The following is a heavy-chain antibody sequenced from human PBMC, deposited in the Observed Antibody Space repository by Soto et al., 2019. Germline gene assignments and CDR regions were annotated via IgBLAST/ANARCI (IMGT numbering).Heavy chain of an antibody. D-gene: IGHD2-2*01. CDR1: GFNFVGYG. Sequence: PQRLCSGASGFNFVGYGRRWVHQSPGKGLEWVAVISYDGSNKYYADSVKGRFTISRDNSKNTLYLQMNSLRAEDTAVYYCAKAQNIVVVPAALDYWGQGTLVTVSS. CDR3: AKAQNIVVVPAALDY. CDR2: ISYDGSNK. J-gene: IGHJ4*02. V-gene: IGHV3-30*18.